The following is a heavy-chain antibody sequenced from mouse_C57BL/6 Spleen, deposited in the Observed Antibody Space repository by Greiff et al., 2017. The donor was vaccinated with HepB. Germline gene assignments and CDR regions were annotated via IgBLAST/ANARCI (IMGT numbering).Heavy chain of an antibody. J-gene: IGHJ4*01. V-gene: IGHV5-9-1*02. D-gene: IGHD1-1*01. Sequence: EVKLMESGEGLVKPGGSLKLSCAASGFTFSSYAMSWVRQTPEKRLEWVAYISSGGDYIYYADTVKGRFTISRDNARNTLYLQMSSLKSEDTAMYYCTRRGKNYYGSSLYYYAMDYWGQGTSVTVSS. CDR3: TRRGKNYYGSSLYYYAMDY. CDR1: GFTFSSYA. CDR2: ISSGGDYI.